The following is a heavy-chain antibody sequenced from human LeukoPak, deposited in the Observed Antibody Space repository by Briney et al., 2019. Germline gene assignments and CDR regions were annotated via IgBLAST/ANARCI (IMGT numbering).Heavy chain of an antibody. V-gene: IGHV3-30*18. D-gene: IGHD3-16*01. CDR1: GFTFSSYG. CDR2: ISYDGSNK. J-gene: IGHJ3*02. CDR3: AKDLTWGAMATDAFDI. Sequence: GRSLRLSCAASGFTFSSYGMHWVRQAPGKGLEWVAVISYDGSNKYYADSVKGRFTISRDNSKNTQYLQMNSLRAEDTAVYYCAKDLTWGAMATDAFDIWGQGTMVTVSS.